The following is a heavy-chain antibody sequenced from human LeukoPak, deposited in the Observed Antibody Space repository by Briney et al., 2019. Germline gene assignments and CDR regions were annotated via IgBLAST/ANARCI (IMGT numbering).Heavy chain of an antibody. CDR1: GFTFSSQS. J-gene: IGHJ4*02. V-gene: IGHV3-48*04. CDR2: ISIRSDTI. D-gene: IGHD5-12*01. CDR3: AKDFRGNHYFDY. Sequence: GGSLRLSCAASGFTFSSQSMNWVRQAPGKGLEWVSYISIRSDTIYYADSVKGRFTISRDNAKNSLYLQMNSLRPEDTALYSCAKDFRGNHYFDYWGQGTLVTVSS.